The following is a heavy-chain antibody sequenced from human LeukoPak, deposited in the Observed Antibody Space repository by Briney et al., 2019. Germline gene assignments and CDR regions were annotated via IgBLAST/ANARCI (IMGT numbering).Heavy chain of an antibody. CDR2: IFPIFGTA. D-gene: IGHD2-15*01. CDR1: GGTFSSYA. Sequence: SVKVSCKASGGTFSSYAISWVRQAPGQGLEWMGGIFPIFGTANYAQKFQGRVTITADESTSTAYMELSSLRSEDTAVYYCARDLGPYCSGGSCYPRSWFDPWGQGTLVTVSS. V-gene: IGHV1-69*13. J-gene: IGHJ5*02. CDR3: ARDLGPYCSGGSCYPRSWFDP.